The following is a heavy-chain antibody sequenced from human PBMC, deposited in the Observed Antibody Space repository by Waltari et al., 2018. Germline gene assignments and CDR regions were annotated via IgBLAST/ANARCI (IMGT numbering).Heavy chain of an antibody. CDR1: GFTFSSYS. Sequence: EVQLVESGGGLVQPGGSLRLSCAASGFTFSSYSMNWVRQAPGKGLEGVSYISSSSSTIYYADSVKGRFTISRDNAKNSLYLQMNSLRAEDTAVYYCARTGFWSGFDYWGQGTLVTVSS. J-gene: IGHJ4*02. CDR3: ARTGFWSGFDY. CDR2: ISSSSSTI. D-gene: IGHD3-3*01. V-gene: IGHV3-48*01.